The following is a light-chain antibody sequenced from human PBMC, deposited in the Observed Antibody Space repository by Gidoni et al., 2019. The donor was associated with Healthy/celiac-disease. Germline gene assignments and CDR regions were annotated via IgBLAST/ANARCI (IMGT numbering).Light chain of an antibody. V-gene: IGKV3-20*01. CDR1: QSVSSSY. CDR3: QQYDSSRTWT. J-gene: IGKJ1*01. CDR2: GAS. Sequence: ELVLTQSPGTLSLSPGERATLSCSASQSVSSSYLAWSQQKPGQAPRLLIYGASSRATGIPDRFSGSGSGTAFSLTISRLEPEDFAVYYCQQYDSSRTWTFGQGTKVEIK.